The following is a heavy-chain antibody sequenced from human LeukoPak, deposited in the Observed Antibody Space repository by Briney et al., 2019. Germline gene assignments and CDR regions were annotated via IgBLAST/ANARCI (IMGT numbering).Heavy chain of an antibody. CDR2: IIPIFGTA. D-gene: IGHD3-22*01. V-gene: IGHV1-69*05. CDR1: GGTFSSYA. J-gene: IGHJ4*02. CDR3: ARGNYYDSSGYYYFY. Sequence: SVKVSCKASGGTFSSYAISWVRQAPGQGLEWMGGIIPIFGTANYAQKFQGRVTITTDESTSTAYMELSSLRTEDTAVYYCARGNYYDSSGYYYFYWGQGTLVTVSS.